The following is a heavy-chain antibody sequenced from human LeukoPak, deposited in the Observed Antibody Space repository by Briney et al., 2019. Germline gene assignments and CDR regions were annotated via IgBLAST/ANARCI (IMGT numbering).Heavy chain of an antibody. CDR3: ARASGYSRRVWFDP. Sequence: ASVKVSCKASGYTFTGYYMHWVRQAPGQGLEWMGWINPNSGGTNYAQKFQGRVTMTRDTSISTAYMELSRLRSDDTAVYYCARASGYSRRVWFDPWGQGTLVTVSS. CDR1: GYTFTGYY. D-gene: IGHD6-13*01. V-gene: IGHV1-2*02. J-gene: IGHJ5*02. CDR2: INPNSGGT.